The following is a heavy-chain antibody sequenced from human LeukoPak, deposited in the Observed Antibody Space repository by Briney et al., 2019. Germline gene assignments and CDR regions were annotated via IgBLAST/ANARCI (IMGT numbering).Heavy chain of an antibody. CDR3: AKEGDVDTAMVNFFDY. Sequence: GRSLTLSCAASGFTFSSYGMHWVRQAPGKGLERVAVIWYDGSNKYYADSVKGRFTISRDNSKNTLYLQMNSLRAEDTAVYYCAKEGDVDTAMVNFFDYWGQGTLVTVSS. D-gene: IGHD5-18*01. CDR1: GFTFSSYG. V-gene: IGHV3-33*06. J-gene: IGHJ4*02. CDR2: IWYDGSNK.